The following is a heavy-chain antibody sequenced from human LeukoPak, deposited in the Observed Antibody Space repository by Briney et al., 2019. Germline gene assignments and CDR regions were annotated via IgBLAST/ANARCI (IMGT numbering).Heavy chain of an antibody. V-gene: IGHV4-59*12. J-gene: IGHJ4*02. D-gene: IGHD1-26*01. Sequence: SETLSLTCTVSGGSISSYYWSWIRQPPGKGLEWIGYIYYSGSTNYNPSLKSRVTISVDTSKNQFSLKLSSVTAADTAVYYCARLLSGTYGLDYWGQGTLVTVSS. CDR2: IYYSGST. CDR3: ARLLSGTYGLDY. CDR1: GGSISSYY.